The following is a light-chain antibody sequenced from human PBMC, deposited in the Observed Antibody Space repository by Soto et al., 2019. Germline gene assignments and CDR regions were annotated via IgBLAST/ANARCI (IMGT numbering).Light chain of an antibody. V-gene: IGLV2-23*02. J-gene: IGLJ1*01. Sequence: QSVLTQPASVSGSPGQSITISCTGTSSDIGNYNLVSWFQQHPGKAPKLFIYGVNRRPSGVSDRLSGSKSANTASLTISGLQAEDEADYYCFSYAGAGTFVFGTGTKVTVL. CDR3: FSYAGAGTFV. CDR2: GVN. CDR1: SSDIGNYNL.